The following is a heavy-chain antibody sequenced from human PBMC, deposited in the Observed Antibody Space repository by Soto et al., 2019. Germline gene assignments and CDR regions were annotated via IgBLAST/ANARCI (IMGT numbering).Heavy chain of an antibody. V-gene: IGHV1-69*13. CDR3: ARGQTTDGHEGPVAGRYYYYYYGMDV. J-gene: IGHJ6*02. D-gene: IGHD6-19*01. CDR2: IIPIFGTA. CDR1: GGTFSSYA. Sequence: SVKVSCKASGGTFSSYAISWVRQAPGRGLEWMGGIIPIFGTANYAQKFQGRVTITADESTSTAYMELSSLRSEDTAVYYCARGQTTDGHEGPVAGRYYYYYYGMDVWGQGPTVTVSS.